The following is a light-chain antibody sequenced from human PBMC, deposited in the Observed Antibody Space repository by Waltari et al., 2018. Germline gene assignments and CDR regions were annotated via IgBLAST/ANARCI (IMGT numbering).Light chain of an antibody. CDR1: SPNIGGGSE. CDR2: GNT. V-gene: IGLV1-40*01. CDR3: QSYDSSLRGWV. Sequence: QSVLTPAPSVSGAPGQRVTISCPVSSPNIGGGSEVHWYQQLPGTVPKLLIYGNTNRPSGVPDRFSGSKSGTSASLAITGLQAEDEADYYCQSYDSSLRGWVFGGGTKLTVL. J-gene: IGLJ3*02.